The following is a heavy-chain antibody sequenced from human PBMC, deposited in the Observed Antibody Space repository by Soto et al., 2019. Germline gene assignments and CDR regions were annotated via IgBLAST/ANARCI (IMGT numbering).Heavy chain of an antibody. V-gene: IGHV4-30-2*01. CDR2: IYHSGST. D-gene: IGHD5-12*01. J-gene: IGHJ4*02. CDR1: GGSIRSGGDS. CDR3: AAGGGLPRYY. Sequence: LQTMSDRWGVVGGSIRSGGDSCSWIRQPPGKGLEWIGYIYHSGSTYYNPSLKSRVTISVDRSKNQFSLKLSSVTAADTAVYYCAAGGGLPRYYWGQGTLVTVSS.